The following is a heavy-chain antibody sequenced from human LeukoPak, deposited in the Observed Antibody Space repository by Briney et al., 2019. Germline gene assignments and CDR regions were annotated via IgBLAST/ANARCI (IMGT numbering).Heavy chain of an antibody. CDR3: ARAMKGGNSLYYFDY. V-gene: IGHV3-13*01. Sequence: GGSLGLSCAASGFTFRSYDMHWLRQAPGKGLEWVSAVDSAGDTYYPDSVKGRFTISRENAKNSLYLQMNSLRAGDTAVYYCARAMKGGNSLYYFDYWGQGTLVTVSS. CDR1: GFTFRSYD. J-gene: IGHJ4*02. CDR2: VDSAGDT. D-gene: IGHD2-21*02.